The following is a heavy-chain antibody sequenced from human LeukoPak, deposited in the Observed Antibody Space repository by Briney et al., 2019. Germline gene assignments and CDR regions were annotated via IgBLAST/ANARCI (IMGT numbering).Heavy chain of an antibody. V-gene: IGHV3-20*01. CDR2: INWNGGST. D-gene: IGHD3-10*01. J-gene: IGHJ6*02. CDR3: ARDPMGYYGSGSSPTGYGMDV. Sequence: GGSLRLSCAASGFTFDDYGMSWVRQAPGKGLEWVSGINWNGGSTGYADSVKGRFTISRDNAKNSLYLQMNSLRAEGTALYHCARDPMGYYGSGSSPTGYGMDVWGQGTTVTVSS. CDR1: GFTFDDYG.